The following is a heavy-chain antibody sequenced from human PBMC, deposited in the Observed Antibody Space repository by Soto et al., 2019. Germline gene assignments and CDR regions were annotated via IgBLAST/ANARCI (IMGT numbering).Heavy chain of an antibody. D-gene: IGHD6-19*01. J-gene: IGHJ4*02. CDR3: ASEWLPNY. CDR2: ISYDGSKK. V-gene: IGHV3-30-3*01. Sequence: GGSLRLSCASSGFAFGSYAMHWVRQAPGKGLEWVAIISYDGSKKYYADSVKGRFTISRDNSKNTLYLQMNTLRTEDTAVYYCASEWLPNYWGQGT. CDR1: GFAFGSYA.